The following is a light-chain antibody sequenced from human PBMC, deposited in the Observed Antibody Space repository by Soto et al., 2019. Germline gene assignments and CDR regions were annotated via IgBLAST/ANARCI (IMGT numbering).Light chain of an antibody. Sequence: QSALTKPASVSGSPGHSITISCTGTSSDVGGYNYVSWYQQHPGKPLKLMIYEVSNRPSGVSKRLSGSKSGNTASLTISGLVDEGEADYYCSSYTSSSTRVFGGGTKLTVL. CDR3: SSYTSSSTRV. CDR2: EVS. V-gene: IGLV2-14*01. J-gene: IGLJ3*02. CDR1: SSDVGGYNY.